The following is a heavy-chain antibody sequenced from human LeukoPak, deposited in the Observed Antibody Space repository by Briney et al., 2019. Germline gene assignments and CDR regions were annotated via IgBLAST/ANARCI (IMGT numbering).Heavy chain of an antibody. CDR1: GGTFSSYA. CDR3: ARGTYMVRGVSPFDY. Sequence: ASVKVSCKASGGTFSSYAISWVRQAPGQGLEWMGWINPNSGGTNYAQKFQGRVTMTRDTSISTAYMELSRLKSDDTAVYYCARGTYMVRGVSPFDYWGQGTLVTVSS. V-gene: IGHV1-2*02. CDR2: INPNSGGT. D-gene: IGHD3-10*01. J-gene: IGHJ4*02.